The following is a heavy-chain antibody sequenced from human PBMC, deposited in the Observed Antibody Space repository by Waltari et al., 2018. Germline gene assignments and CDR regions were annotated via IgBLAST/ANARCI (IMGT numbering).Heavy chain of an antibody. Sequence: QVQLQESGPGLVKPSETLSLTCTVSGDSISTYYWSWIRQPAGKGLEWVGRFYNSGTTYYNPSLKSRVTMSVDTSNNQFSLKLDSVTAADTAVYYCARAKENWGRNAFDIWGQGQCSPSLQ. J-gene: IGHJ3*02. CDR1: GDSISTYY. CDR3: ARAKENWGRNAFDI. D-gene: IGHD7-27*01. V-gene: IGHV4-4*07. CDR2: FYNSGTT.